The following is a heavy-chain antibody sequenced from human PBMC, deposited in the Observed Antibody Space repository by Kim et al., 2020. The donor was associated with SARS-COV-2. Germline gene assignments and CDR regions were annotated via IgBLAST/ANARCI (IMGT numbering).Heavy chain of an antibody. Sequence: GWSLRLSCSASGFTFSNFAMTLVRQAPGKGLEWVSTISGIDVTTTYADSVKGRFTISRDNSKNTLYLQMNSLRADDTAVDYCAKASQTYYYCFDYCGQGT. CDR2: ISGIDVTT. V-gene: IGHV3-23*01. CDR3: AKASQTYYYCFDY. J-gene: IGHJ4*02. D-gene: IGHD3-22*01. CDR1: GFTFSNFA.